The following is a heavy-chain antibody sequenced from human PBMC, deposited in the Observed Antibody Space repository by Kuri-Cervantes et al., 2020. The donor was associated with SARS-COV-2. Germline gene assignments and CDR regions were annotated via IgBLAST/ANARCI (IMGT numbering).Heavy chain of an antibody. CDR3: ARDSGDWTPDGFDI. J-gene: IGHJ3*02. CDR1: EYTLTELS. CDR2: FDPEDGET. V-gene: IGHV1-24*01. D-gene: IGHD2-21*02. Sequence: ASVKVSCKVSEYTLTELSMHWVRQAPGKGLEWMGGFDPEDGETIYAQKFQGRVTMTEDTSTDTAYMELSSLRSEDSAIYYCARDSGDWTPDGFDIWGQGTMVTVSS.